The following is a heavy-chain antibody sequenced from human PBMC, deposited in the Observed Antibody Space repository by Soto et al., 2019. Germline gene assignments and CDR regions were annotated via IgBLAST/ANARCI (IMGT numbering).Heavy chain of an antibody. CDR1: GGTFGSYA. Sequence: QVQLVQSGAEVKKPGSSMKVSCKASGGTFGSYAINWVRQAPGQGLEWMGGIIPIFDTTNYARKFQGRVTITAGESTSTAYMYLSSLRSEDTALYYCARSARGSTRLYYYYGMDVWGQGTTVTVSS. CDR2: IIPIFDTT. J-gene: IGHJ6*02. V-gene: IGHV1-69*01. D-gene: IGHD2-15*01. CDR3: ARSARGSTRLYYYYGMDV.